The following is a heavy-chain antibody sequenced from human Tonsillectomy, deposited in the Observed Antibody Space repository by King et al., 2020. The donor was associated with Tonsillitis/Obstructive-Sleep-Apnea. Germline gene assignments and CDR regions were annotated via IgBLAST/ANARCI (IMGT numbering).Heavy chain of an antibody. V-gene: IGHV2-5*02. Sequence: TLKESGPTLVKPTQTLTLTCPFPGFSLSTNRVGVGWIRQPPGKALEWLALIYWDDDERYSPSLKSRLTITKDTSKNQVVLTITNMDPVDTATFYCAQTNYYDSSGYWGFDYWGQGTLVTVSS. CDR2: IYWDDDE. CDR3: AQTNYYDSSGYWGFDY. CDR1: GFSLSTNRVG. J-gene: IGHJ4*02. D-gene: IGHD3-22*01.